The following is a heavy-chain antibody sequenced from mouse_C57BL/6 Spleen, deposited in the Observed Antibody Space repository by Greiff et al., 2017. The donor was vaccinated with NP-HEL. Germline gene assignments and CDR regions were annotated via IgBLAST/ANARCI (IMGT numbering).Heavy chain of an antibody. CDR3: ARNWDGGYFDV. CDR1: GYTFTSYW. V-gene: IGHV1-69*01. J-gene: IGHJ1*03. Sequence: QVQLKQPGAELVMPGASVKLSCKASGYTFTSYWMHWVKQRPGQGLEWIGEIDPSDSYTNYNQKFKGKSTLTVDKSSSTAYMQLSSLTSEDSAVYYCARNWDGGYFDVWGTGTTVTVSS. CDR2: IDPSDSYT. D-gene: IGHD4-1*01.